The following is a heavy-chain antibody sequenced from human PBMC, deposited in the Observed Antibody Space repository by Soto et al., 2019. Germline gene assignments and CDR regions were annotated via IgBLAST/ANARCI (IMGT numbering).Heavy chain of an antibody. V-gene: IGHV4-59*12. Sequence: PSETLSLTCTVSGGSISSYYWSWIRQPPGKGLEWIGYIYYSGSTNYNPSLKSRVTISVDTSKDQFSLKLSSVTDADTAVYYCARESKYDTSGYPPWFAPWGQGTLVTVSS. J-gene: IGHJ5*02. D-gene: IGHD3-22*01. CDR1: GGSISSYY. CDR2: IYYSGST. CDR3: ARESKYDTSGYPPWFAP.